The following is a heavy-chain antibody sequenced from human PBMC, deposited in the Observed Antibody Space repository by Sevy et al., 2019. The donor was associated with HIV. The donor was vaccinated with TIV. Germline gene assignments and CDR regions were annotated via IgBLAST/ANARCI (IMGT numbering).Heavy chain of an antibody. CDR3: ARLGGYNSGWFFDL. Sequence: GGSLRLSCATSGFSFGNYLMSWVRQAPGKGLEWVANIMQDRSETYFDDSVKGRFTISRDNAKNSIHLEMRSLGVEDTAVYHCARLGGYNSGWFFDLWGQETLVVVSS. V-gene: IGHV3-7*01. D-gene: IGHD6-19*01. CDR2: IMQDRSET. J-gene: IGHJ4*02. CDR1: GFSFGNYL.